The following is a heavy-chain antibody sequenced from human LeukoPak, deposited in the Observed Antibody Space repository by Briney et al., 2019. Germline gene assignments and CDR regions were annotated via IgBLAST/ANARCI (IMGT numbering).Heavy chain of an antibody. Sequence: GGSLRLSCAASGFTFRDSAMTWVRQAPGKGLQWVSLISLSGDNTYYADSVKGRFTISRDNAKDTLYLQMNSLRAEDTAIYYCARDIELSTWGLGTTVTVSS. V-gene: IGHV3-23*01. J-gene: IGHJ3*01. CDR3: ARDIELST. D-gene: IGHD3-16*02. CDR1: GFTFRDSA. CDR2: ISLSGDNT.